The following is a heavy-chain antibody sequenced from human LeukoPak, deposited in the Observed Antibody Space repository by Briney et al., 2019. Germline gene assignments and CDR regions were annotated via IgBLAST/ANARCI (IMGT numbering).Heavy chain of an antibody. CDR2: IKHRPERYAT. J-gene: IGHJ4*02. CDR3: ARDQYDTWSRRGNFDS. CDR1: GFTFSAHY. V-gene: IGHV3-72*01. Sequence: GGSLRLSCAASGFTFSAHYMDWVRQAPGKGLEWVGRIKHRPERYATEYAASVKGRFSISRDDSKNSLYLQMNSLRVEDTAVFYCARDQYDTWSRRGNFDSWGQGTLVIVSS. D-gene: IGHD3-3*01.